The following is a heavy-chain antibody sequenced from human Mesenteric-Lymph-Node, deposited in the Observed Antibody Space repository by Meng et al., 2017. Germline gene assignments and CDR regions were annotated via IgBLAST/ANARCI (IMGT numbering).Heavy chain of an antibody. CDR3: VRGTDYADYGQTGDY. V-gene: IGHV3-33*01. CDR2: IWNDESNR. CDR1: GFTFSHYA. D-gene: IGHD4-17*01. Sequence: GGSLRLSCTASGFTFSHYAMHWVRQAPGKGLEWVAVIWNDESNRYLADSVEGRFTISRDNPKNTLFLHMSSLRAEDTAVYYCVRGTDYADYGQTGDYWGQGTLVTGYS. J-gene: IGHJ4*02.